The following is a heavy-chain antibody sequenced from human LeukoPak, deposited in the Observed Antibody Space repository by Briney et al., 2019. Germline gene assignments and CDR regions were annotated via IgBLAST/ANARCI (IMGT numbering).Heavy chain of an antibody. D-gene: IGHD3-3*01. Sequence: ASVKVSCKASGYTFTGCYMHXVRXXPGXXXXXXGWINAXSGGTNYAQKFQGRVTMTRDTSLSTAYMELSRLRFDDTAVYYCARALRSGYSFGYMDVWGKGTTVTVSS. CDR2: INAXSGGT. J-gene: IGHJ6*03. V-gene: IGHV1-2*02. CDR1: GYTFTGCY. CDR3: ARALRSGYSFGYMDV.